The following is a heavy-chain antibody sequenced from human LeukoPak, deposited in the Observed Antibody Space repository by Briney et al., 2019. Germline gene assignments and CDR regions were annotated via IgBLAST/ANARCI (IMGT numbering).Heavy chain of an antibody. D-gene: IGHD1-26*01. CDR1: GFTFSNYA. CDR3: AREGPHRGTYYLNFDY. Sequence: GGSLRLSCAASGFTFSNYAMTWVRQAPGKGLEWVSTINDNGGGTYYAGSAEGRFTISRDNSKNTLYMQMNSLRAEDTAIYYCAREGPHRGTYYLNFDYWGQGTLVIVSS. J-gene: IGHJ4*02. CDR2: INDNGGGT. V-gene: IGHV3-23*01.